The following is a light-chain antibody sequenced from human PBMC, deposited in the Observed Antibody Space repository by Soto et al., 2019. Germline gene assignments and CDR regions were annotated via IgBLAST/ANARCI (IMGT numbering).Light chain of an antibody. CDR2: EVS. Sequence: QSVLTQPPSASGSPGQSVTISCTGTRSDVGAYNYVSWYQQHPGKAPKLMIYEVSKRPSGVPDRFSGSKSGNTASLTVSGLQAEDEAEYYCSSYAGSSNWVFGGGTKVTVL. V-gene: IGLV2-8*01. J-gene: IGLJ2*01. CDR3: SSYAGSSNWV. CDR1: RSDVGAYNY.